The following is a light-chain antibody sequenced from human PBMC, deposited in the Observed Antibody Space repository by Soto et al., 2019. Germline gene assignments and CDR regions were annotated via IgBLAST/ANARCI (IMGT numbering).Light chain of an antibody. CDR3: CSYAGTFIYV. CDR2: DVT. V-gene: IGLV2-11*01. Sequence: QSALTQPRSVSGSPGQSVTISCTGTSSDVGGYDHVSWYQQHPGKAPKLMIYDVTKRPSGVPDRFSGSKSGNTASLTISGLQADDEADYYCCSYAGTFIYVFATGTKLTVL. CDR1: SSDVGGYDH. J-gene: IGLJ1*01.